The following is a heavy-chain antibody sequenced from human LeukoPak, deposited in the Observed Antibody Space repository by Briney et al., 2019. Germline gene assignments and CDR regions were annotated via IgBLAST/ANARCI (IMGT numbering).Heavy chain of an antibody. Sequence: GGSLRLSCTASGFRFSGYAMSWVRQAPGKGLEWVSTVSGSGGSTFYADSVKGRFTISRDNSKNTVYLQMNSLRAEATAVYYCARVKDNAGNGEDYWGQGTLVTVSS. V-gene: IGHV3-23*01. CDR1: GFRFSGYA. D-gene: IGHD3-10*01. CDR3: ARVKDNAGNGEDY. J-gene: IGHJ4*02. CDR2: VSGSGGST.